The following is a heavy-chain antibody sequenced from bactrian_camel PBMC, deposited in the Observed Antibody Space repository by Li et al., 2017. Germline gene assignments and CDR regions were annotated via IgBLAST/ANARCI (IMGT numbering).Heavy chain of an antibody. CDR3: TRGSWTYFS. Sequence: QLVESGGGSVQAGGSLRLSCAASGFTFSMHTMTWVRQAPGKGLEWVSSINKAGDTTYYVDSVKGRFTISRDNPTNTVYLQQDSLKTEDTALYFCTRGSWTYFSWGQGTQVTVS. CDR2: INKAGDTT. J-gene: IGHJ6*01. V-gene: IGHV3S40*01. CDR1: GFTFSMHT. D-gene: IGHD6*01.